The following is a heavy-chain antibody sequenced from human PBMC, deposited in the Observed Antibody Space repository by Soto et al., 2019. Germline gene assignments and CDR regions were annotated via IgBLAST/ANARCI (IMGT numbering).Heavy chain of an antibody. D-gene: IGHD2-21*02. J-gene: IGHJ6*02. CDR2: IHYTGSV. Sequence: QIQLQESGPGLVRPSQTLSLTCTVSGGSLNSEHYHWTWIRQAPGKGLEWIGYIHYTGSVRYNPSLQSRITMSVDTSKNLFSLNLSSVTAADTAVYFCVREDAGGDRDYYGLDVWGQGTMVTVSS. V-gene: IGHV4-30-4*01. CDR1: GGSLNSEHYH. CDR3: VREDAGGDRDYYGLDV.